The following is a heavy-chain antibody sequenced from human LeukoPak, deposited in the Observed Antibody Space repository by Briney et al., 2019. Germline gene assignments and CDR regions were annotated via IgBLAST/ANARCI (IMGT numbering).Heavy chain of an antibody. V-gene: IGHV3-48*01. CDR2: IGIDSGNT. D-gene: IGHD5-24*01. J-gene: IGHJ4*02. Sequence: GGSLRLSCAASGFTFSDYSMDWVRQAPGKGLEWISYIGIDSGNTNYADSVKGRFAISGDKAKNSLYLQMNSLRVEDTAVYYCARDYKYAFDNWGQGTLVTVSS. CDR3: ARDYKYAFDN. CDR1: GFTFSDYS.